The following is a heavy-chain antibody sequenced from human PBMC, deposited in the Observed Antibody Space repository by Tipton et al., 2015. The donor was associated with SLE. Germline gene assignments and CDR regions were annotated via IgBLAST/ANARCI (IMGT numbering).Heavy chain of an antibody. V-gene: IGHV4-59*02. CDR3: ARGREWNWSPYYMDV. D-gene: IGHD1-1*01. CDR2: RFHGGNI. CDR1: GDSVKSRY. Sequence: TLSLPCTVSGDSVKSRYWIWVRQPAGRGLEWLAYRFHGGNINYNPSLKTRLTMSVDTSRDQFSLTLNSVTAADTGIYYCARGREWNWSPYYMDVWGKGTTVTVSS. J-gene: IGHJ6*03.